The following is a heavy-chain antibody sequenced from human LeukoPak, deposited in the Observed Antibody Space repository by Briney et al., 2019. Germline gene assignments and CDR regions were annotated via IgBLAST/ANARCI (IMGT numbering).Heavy chain of an antibody. CDR3: VKGHTASCYSACGH. J-gene: IGHJ4*02. V-gene: IGHV4-34*01. CDR1: GGSFSGYY. D-gene: IGHD2-15*01. CDR2: INHSGST. Sequence: SETLSLTCAVYGGSFSGYYWSWIRQPPGEGLEWIGEINHSGSTNYNPSLKSRVTISVDTSKNQFSLKLSSVTAADTAVYYCVKGHTASCYSACGHWGQGTLVIVSS.